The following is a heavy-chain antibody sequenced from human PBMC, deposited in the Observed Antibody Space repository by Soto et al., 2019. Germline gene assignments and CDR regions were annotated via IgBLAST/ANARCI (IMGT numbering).Heavy chain of an antibody. CDR2: ISSNSAYI. CDR3: ARVSRDCTNGVCYHFDY. Sequence: GGSLRLSCAASGFTFRSFTMNWVRQAPGKGLEWVSTISSNSAYIYYTDALRGRFTISRDNAKNSLYLQMNSLRAEDTAVYYCARVSRDCTNGVCYHFDYWGQGTLVTVSS. D-gene: IGHD2-8*01. J-gene: IGHJ4*02. CDR1: GFTFRSFT. V-gene: IGHV3-21*04.